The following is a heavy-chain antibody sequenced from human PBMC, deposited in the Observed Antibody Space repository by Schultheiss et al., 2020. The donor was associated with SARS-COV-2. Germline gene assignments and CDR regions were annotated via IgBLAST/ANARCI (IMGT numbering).Heavy chain of an antibody. CDR1: GGSFSGYY. Sequence: SETLSLTCAVYGGSFSGYYWSWIRQPPGKGLEWIGYIYYSGSTNYNPSLKSRVTISVDTSKNQFSLKLSSVTAADTAVYYCARAYYYDSSGYSDAFDICGQGTMVTVSS. CDR2: IYYSGST. J-gene: IGHJ3*02. V-gene: IGHV4-59*01. CDR3: ARAYYYDSSGYSDAFDI. D-gene: IGHD3-22*01.